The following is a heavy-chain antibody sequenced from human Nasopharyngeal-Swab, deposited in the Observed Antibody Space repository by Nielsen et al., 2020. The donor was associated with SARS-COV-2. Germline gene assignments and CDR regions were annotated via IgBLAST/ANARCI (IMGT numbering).Heavy chain of an antibody. D-gene: IGHD6-6*01. V-gene: IGHV4-59*08. Sequence: SETLSLTCTVSGGSISSYYWSWIPQPPGKGLEWIGYIYYSGSTNYNPSLKSRVTISVDTSKNQFSLKLSSVTAADTAVYYCARHSSSSLSPSFDYYYGMDVWGQGTTVTVSS. CDR3: ARHSSSSLSPSFDYYYGMDV. J-gene: IGHJ6*02. CDR1: GGSISSYY. CDR2: IYYSGST.